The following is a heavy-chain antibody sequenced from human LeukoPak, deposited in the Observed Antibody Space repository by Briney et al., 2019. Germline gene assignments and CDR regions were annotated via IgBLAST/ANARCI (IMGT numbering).Heavy chain of an antibody. Sequence: PSETLSLTCAVYGGSFSGYYWSWIRQPPGKGLEWIGEINHSGSTNYNPSLKSRVTISVDTSKNQISLKLSSVTAADTAVYYCARGAAAGPELDYWGQGTLVTVSS. CDR3: ARGAAAGPELDY. J-gene: IGHJ4*02. V-gene: IGHV4-34*01. CDR2: INHSGST. CDR1: GGSFSGYY. D-gene: IGHD6-13*01.